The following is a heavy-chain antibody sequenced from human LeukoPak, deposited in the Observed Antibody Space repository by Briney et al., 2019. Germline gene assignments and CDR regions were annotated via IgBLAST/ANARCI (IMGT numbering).Heavy chain of an antibody. D-gene: IGHD4-17*01. CDR2: IYYSGST. CDR1: GGSISSSSYY. CDR3: ARHLYGDYGTIDY. J-gene: IGHJ4*02. Sequence: SETLSLTCTVSGGSISSSSYYWGWIRQPPGKGLEWVGSIYYSGSTYYNPSVKSRVTISVDTSKNQFSLKLSSVTAADTAVYYCARHLYGDYGTIDYWGQGTLVTVSS. V-gene: IGHV4-39*01.